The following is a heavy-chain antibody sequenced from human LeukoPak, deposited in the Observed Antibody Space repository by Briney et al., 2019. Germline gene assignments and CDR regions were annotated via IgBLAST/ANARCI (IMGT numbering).Heavy chain of an antibody. D-gene: IGHD4-17*01. CDR1: GFTLSSNA. CDR3: VTEVRRPYFDS. J-gene: IGHJ4*02. V-gene: IGHV3-30*01. Sequence: GGSLRLSCTASGFTLSSNAMHWVRQAPGKGLEGVAVTSYDGTTKYYADSVKGRFTISRDNSENTLYLQMNSLRPEDTAVYYCVTEVRRPYFDSWGQGTLVTVSS. CDR2: TSYDGTTK.